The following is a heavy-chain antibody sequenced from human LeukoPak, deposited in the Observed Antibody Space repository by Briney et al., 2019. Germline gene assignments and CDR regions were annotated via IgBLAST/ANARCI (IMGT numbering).Heavy chain of an antibody. CDR3: AKGYTYGSD. D-gene: IGHD5-18*01. Sequence: LGGSLRLSCAASGFTFTNYAMNWVRQAPGKGLHWVSTIGGRGDYTYYADSVKGRFTISRDNSKNTLYLQMNSLRAEDTAVYYCAKGYTYGSDWGQGTLVTVSS. J-gene: IGHJ4*02. V-gene: IGHV3-23*01. CDR2: IGGRGDYT. CDR1: GFTFTNYA.